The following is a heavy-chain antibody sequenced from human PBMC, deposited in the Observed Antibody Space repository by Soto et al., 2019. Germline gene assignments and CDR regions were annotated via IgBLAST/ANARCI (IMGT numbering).Heavy chain of an antibody. CDR2: IFHSGTT. CDR1: GYSISSAAYF. V-gene: IGHV4-30-4*01. CDR3: AREPYHPKARNDF. J-gene: IGHJ4*02. Sequence: SETLSLTCSVSGYSISSAAYFWTWIRQSPGKGVEWMGYIFHSGTTYYNPSLKGRLLISIENSKNQFSLRLTSVTAADSAGYFCAREPYHPKARNDFWGPGTLVTVSS.